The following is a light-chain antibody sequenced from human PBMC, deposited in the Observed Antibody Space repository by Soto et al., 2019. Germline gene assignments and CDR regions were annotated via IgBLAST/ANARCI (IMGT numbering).Light chain of an antibody. CDR2: DVT. J-gene: IGLJ1*01. V-gene: IGLV2-11*01. CDR3: CAYAGSYSYV. Sequence: QSVLTQPHSVSGCPRPSVTISCTATSSEVGGYSYVSWYRQHPRKAPELIIYDVTGRPSGVPDRFSGSKSGNTASMTISGLQAEDEADYYCCAYAGSYSYVFGIGTRVTVL. CDR1: SSEVGGYSY.